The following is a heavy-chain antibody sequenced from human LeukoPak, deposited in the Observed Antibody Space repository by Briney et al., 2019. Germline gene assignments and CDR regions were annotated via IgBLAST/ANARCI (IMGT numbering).Heavy chain of an antibody. D-gene: IGHD2-15*01. Sequence: SETLSLTCTVSGGSISNYYWSWIRQPAGKGLEWIGRKYARGSSNYNPPVQSRVTMSVDTSKNQFSLKLRSVTAANTAVYYCARGRYCSADICTGGDSFDIWGQGTMVSVSP. CDR1: GGSISNYY. J-gene: IGHJ3*02. V-gene: IGHV4-4*07. CDR2: KYARGSS. CDR3: ARGRYCSADICTGGDSFDI.